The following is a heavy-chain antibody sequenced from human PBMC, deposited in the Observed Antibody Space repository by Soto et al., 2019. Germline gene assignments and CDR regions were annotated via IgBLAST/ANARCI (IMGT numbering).Heavy chain of an antibody. CDR3: ALQALGPLHGLVDV. CDR1: GGSISSYY. D-gene: IGHD1-26*01. V-gene: IGHV4-59*08. CDR2: VHHSWGS. Sequence: QVQLQESGPGLVKPSETLSLSCTVSGGSISSYYWSWFRQSPGKRMEWIGYVHHSWGSSYNPSLQSRVALSLDTSKSQFPLKVTSVTATDTALYSWALQALGPLHGLVDVWGQGTTVTVSS. J-gene: IGHJ6*02.